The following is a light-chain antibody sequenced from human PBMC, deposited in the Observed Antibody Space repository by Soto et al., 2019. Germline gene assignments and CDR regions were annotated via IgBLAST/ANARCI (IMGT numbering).Light chain of an antibody. CDR2: GAS. J-gene: IGKJ1*01. V-gene: IGKV3-20*01. CDR1: QSVSSSY. Sequence: EIVLTQSPGTLSLSPGERATLSCRASQSVSSSYLAWYQQKPGQAPRLLIYGASSRATGIPDRFSGSGSGTDFTLTISRLEPEDFAVYYGQQYRSSPRTFGQGTKVDIK. CDR3: QQYRSSPRT.